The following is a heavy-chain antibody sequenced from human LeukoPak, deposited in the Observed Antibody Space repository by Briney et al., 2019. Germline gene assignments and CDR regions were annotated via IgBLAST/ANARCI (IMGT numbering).Heavy chain of an antibody. J-gene: IGHJ4*02. D-gene: IGHD3-16*01. V-gene: IGHV4-59*08. Sequence: SETLSLTCTVSRGSINNHYWSWIRQPPGKGLEWLGFISDTGTTNYNPSLKSRVTISLDTSQKQFSLQLNSVTAADTAVYYCAKTITGYDYIWGRLRRREVQFFDNWGQGRSVTVSS. CDR2: ISDTGTT. CDR1: RGSINNHY. CDR3: AKTITGYDYIWGRLRRREVQFFDN.